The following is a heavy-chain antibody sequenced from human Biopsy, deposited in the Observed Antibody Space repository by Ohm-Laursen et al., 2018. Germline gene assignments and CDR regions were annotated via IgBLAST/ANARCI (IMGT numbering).Heavy chain of an antibody. CDR2: ISHTGYT. J-gene: IGHJ1*01. CDR3: ARGSNEYGGLYLQH. Sequence: SDTLSLTCTVSGGSFTGHYWTWIRQPPGKGLEWIGHISHTGYTSYKSSLKSRVTISLDTSRKHFSLRLTSMAAADTAVYYCARGSNEYGGLYLQHWGQGTLVTVSS. CDR1: GGSFTGHY. D-gene: IGHD4-23*01. V-gene: IGHV4-59*11.